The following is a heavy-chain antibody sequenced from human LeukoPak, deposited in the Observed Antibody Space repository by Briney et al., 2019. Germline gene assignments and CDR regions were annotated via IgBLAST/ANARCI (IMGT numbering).Heavy chain of an antibody. CDR3: ARGGWYDILTGYYWSAFDI. Sequence: SETLSLTCAVYGGSFSGYYWSWIRQPPGKGLEWIGEINHSGSTNYNPSLKSRVTISVDTSKNQFSLKLSSVTAADTAVYYCARGGWYDILTGYYWSAFDIWGQGTMVTVSS. D-gene: IGHD3-9*01. V-gene: IGHV4-34*01. J-gene: IGHJ3*02. CDR2: INHSGST. CDR1: GGSFSGYY.